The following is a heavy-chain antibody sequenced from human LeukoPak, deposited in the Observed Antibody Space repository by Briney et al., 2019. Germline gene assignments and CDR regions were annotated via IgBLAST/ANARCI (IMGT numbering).Heavy chain of an antibody. D-gene: IGHD3-3*01. CDR1: GFTFSSYE. J-gene: IGHJ4*02. V-gene: IGHV3-48*03. Sequence: PGGSLRLSCAASGFTFSSYEMNWVRQAPGKGLEWVSYISSSGSTIYYADSVKDRFTISRDNAKNSLYLQMNSLRAEDTAVYYCARDNQRITIFGVVTPYFEYWGQGTLVTVSS. CDR2: ISSSGSTI. CDR3: ARDNQRITIFGVVTPYFEY.